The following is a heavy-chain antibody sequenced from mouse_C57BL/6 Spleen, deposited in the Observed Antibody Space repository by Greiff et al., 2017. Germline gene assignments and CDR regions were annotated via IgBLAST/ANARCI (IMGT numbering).Heavy chain of an antibody. Sequence: EVQRVESGPGLVKPSQSLSLTCSVTGYSITSGYYWNWIRQFPGNKLEWMGYISYDGSNNYNPSLKNRISITRDTSKNQFFLKLNSVTTEDTATYYCARRFYYYGSSYYFDYWGQGTTLTVSS. D-gene: IGHD1-1*01. CDR3: ARRFYYYGSSYYFDY. CDR1: GYSITSGYY. CDR2: ISYDGSN. V-gene: IGHV3-6*01. J-gene: IGHJ2*01.